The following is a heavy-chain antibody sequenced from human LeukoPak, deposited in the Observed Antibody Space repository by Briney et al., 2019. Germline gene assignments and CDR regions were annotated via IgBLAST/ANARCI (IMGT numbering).Heavy chain of an antibody. D-gene: IGHD6-19*01. Sequence: GGSLRLSCAAFGFTFDDYAMHWVRQAPGKGLEWVSGISWNSGSIGYADSVKGRFTISRDNAKNSLYLQMNSLRAEDTALYYCAKVVGGWYNYFDYWGQGTLVTVSS. V-gene: IGHV3-9*01. CDR1: GFTFDDYA. CDR2: ISWNSGSI. CDR3: AKVVGGWYNYFDY. J-gene: IGHJ4*02.